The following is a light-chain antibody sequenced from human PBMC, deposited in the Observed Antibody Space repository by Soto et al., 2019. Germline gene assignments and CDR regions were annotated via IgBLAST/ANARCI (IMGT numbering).Light chain of an antibody. CDR2: GAS. CDR1: QSVSSSY. V-gene: IGKV3-20*01. Sequence: EIVLTQSPGTLSLSPGERATLSCRASQSVSSSYLAWYQQKPGQAPRLLIYGASSRAPGIPDRFSGSGSGTDFTLPISRLEPEDFAVYYCQQYGSSPTFGGGTKVEIK. J-gene: IGKJ4*01. CDR3: QQYGSSPT.